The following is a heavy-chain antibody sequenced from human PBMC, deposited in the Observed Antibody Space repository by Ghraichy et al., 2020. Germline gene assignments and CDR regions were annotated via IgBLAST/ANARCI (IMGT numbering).Heavy chain of an antibody. J-gene: IGHJ4*02. V-gene: IGHV3-53*01. D-gene: IGHD3-3*01. CDR2: IYSGGST. CDR1: GFTVSSNY. CDR3: ARGAIFGVAHFDY. Sequence: LSLTCAASGFTVSSNYMSWVRQAPGKGLEWVSVIYSGGSTYYADSGKGRFTISRDNSKNTLYLQMNSLRAEDTAVYYCARGAIFGVAHFDYWGQGTLVTVSS.